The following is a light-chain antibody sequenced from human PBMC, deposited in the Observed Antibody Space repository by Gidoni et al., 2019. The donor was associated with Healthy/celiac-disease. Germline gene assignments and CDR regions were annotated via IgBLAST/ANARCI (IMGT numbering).Light chain of an antibody. CDR2: GNS. CDR1: SSNIGAGYD. CDR3: QSYDSSLSGSV. J-gene: IGLJ2*01. V-gene: IGLV1-40*01. Sequence: QSVLTQPPSVSGAPGQRVTISCTGSSSNIGAGYDAHWYQHLPGTAPKLLIYGNSNRPSGVPDRFTGSKSGPSASLAITGLQAEDEADYYCQSYDSSLSGSVFGGGTKLTVL.